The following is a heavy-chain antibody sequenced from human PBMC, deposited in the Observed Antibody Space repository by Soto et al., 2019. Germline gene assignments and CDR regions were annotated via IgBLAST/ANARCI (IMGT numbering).Heavy chain of an antibody. CDR2: ISYDGRDK. CDR3: GAGQYFSDY. D-gene: IGHD6-13*01. CDR1: GFTFSSYG. J-gene: IGHJ4*02. V-gene: IGHV3-30*03. Sequence: QVQLVESGGGVVQPGRSLRLSCAASGFTFSSYGMHWVRQAPGKGLEWVALISYDGRDKYYADSVKGRVTISRDNSKNTLYLQMNSLRVEDTAVYYCGAGQYFSDYWGQGTLVTVSS.